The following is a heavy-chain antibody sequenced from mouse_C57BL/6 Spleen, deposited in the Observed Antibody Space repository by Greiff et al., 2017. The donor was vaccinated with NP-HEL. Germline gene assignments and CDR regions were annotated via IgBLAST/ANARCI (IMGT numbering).Heavy chain of an antibody. D-gene: IGHD4-1*01. CDR3: ARGRLGRSLYYFDY. J-gene: IGHJ2*01. V-gene: IGHV1-18*01. CDR1: GYTFTDYN. CDR2: INPNNGGT. Sequence: EVQVVESGPELVKPGSSVKIPCKASGYTFTDYNMDWVKQSHGKSLEWIGDINPNNGGTIYNQKFKGKATLTVDKSSSTAYMELRSLTSEDTAVYYCARGRLGRSLYYFDYWGQGTTLTVSS.